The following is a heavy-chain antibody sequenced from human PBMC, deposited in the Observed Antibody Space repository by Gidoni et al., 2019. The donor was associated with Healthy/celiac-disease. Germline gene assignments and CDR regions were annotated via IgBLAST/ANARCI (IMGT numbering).Heavy chain of an antibody. CDR3: ARSSSPYYFDY. D-gene: IGHD6-13*01. CDR2: INHSGST. V-gene: IGHV4-34*01. CDR1: GGSFSGYY. Sequence: QVQLQQWGAGLLKHSETMSRTCAVYGGSFSGYYWSWIRQPPGKGLEWIGEINHSGSTNYNPSLKSRFTISVDTSKNQFSLKLSSVTAADTAVYYCARSSSPYYFDYWGQGTLVTVSS. J-gene: IGHJ4*02.